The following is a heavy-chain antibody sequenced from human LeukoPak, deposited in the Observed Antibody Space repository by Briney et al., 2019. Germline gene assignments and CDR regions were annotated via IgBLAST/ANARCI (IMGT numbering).Heavy chain of an antibody. D-gene: IGHD4-17*01. CDR2: IYPGHSDS. Sequence: GESLKISCKGSGYRFTRYWIGWVRQVPGKGLEWMGIIYPGHSDSRYSPSFQGQVTISADKSISTAYLQWSSLKASDTAMYYCARDYGERGDAFDIWGQGTMVTVSS. J-gene: IGHJ3*02. V-gene: IGHV5-51*01. CDR3: ARDYGERGDAFDI. CDR1: GYRFTRYW.